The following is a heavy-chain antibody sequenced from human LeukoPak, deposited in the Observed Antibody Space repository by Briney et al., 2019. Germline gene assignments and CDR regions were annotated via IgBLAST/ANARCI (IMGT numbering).Heavy chain of an antibody. J-gene: IGHJ4*02. V-gene: IGHV3-23*01. CDR1: GFTFSSYA. Sequence: PGGSLRLSCAASGFTFSSYAMSWVRQAPGKGLEWVSAISGSGGSTYYADSVKGPFTLSRDNYKNTLYLQMNSLRAEDTAVYYCAKDADLGYDFWSGYFSFDYWGQGTLVTVSS. CDR2: ISGSGGST. CDR3: AKDADLGYDFWSGYFSFDY. D-gene: IGHD3-3*01.